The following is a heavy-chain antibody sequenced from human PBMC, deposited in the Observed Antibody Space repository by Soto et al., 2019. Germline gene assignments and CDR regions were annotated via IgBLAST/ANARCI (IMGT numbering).Heavy chain of an antibody. V-gene: IGHV1-69*13. CDR2: IIPRSGTS. D-gene: IGHD3-22*01. J-gene: IGHJ5*02. CDR3: ARVHYYDSSGYYARANWFDP. Sequence: ASVKVSCKASGDTFSTYTSTWVRQAPGQRHEWMGGIIPRSGTSNYAQKFQGRVTITADESTSTAYMELSSLRSEDTAVYYCARVHYYDSSGYYARANWFDPWGQGTLLTVSS. CDR1: GDTFSTYT.